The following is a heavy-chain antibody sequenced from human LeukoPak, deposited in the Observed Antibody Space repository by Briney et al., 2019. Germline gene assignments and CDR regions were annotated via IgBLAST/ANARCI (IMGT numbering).Heavy chain of an antibody. V-gene: IGHV3-23*01. Sequence: GRSLRLSCAASGFTFSSYAMHWVRQAPGKGLEWVSAISGSGGSTYYADSVKGRFTISRDNSKNTLYLQMNSLRAEDTAVYYCAKYYYGSGGRFDPWGQGTLVTVSS. CDR3: AKYYYGSGGRFDP. CDR2: ISGSGGST. D-gene: IGHD3-10*01. J-gene: IGHJ5*02. CDR1: GFTFSSYA.